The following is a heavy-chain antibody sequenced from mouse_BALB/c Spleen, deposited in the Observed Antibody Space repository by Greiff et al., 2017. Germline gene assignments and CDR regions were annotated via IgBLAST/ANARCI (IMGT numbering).Heavy chain of an antibody. CDR2: ISYDGSN. D-gene: IGHD4-1*01. Sequence: EVPLQESGPGLVKPSQSLSLTCSVTGYSITSGYYWNWIRQFPGNTLEWMGYISYDGSNNYNPSLKNRISITRDTSKNQFFLKLNSVTTEDTATYYCARNWDEGFAYWGQGTLVTVSA. J-gene: IGHJ3*01. V-gene: IGHV3-6*02. CDR3: ARNWDEGFAY. CDR1: GYSITSGYY.